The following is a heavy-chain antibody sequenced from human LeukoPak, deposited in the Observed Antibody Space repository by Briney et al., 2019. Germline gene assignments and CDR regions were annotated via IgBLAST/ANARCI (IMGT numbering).Heavy chain of an antibody. CDR3: ARGSTYYYGSGYPTGWFDP. V-gene: IGHV3-48*03. D-gene: IGHD3-10*01. CDR2: ISSSGSTI. Sequence: PGGSLRLSCAASGFTFSSYEMNWVSQAPGKGLEWVSYISSSGSTIYYADSVKGRFSISRDNAKNSLYLQMNSLRAEDTAVYYCARGSTYYYGSGYPTGWFDPWGQGTLVTVSS. J-gene: IGHJ5*02. CDR1: GFTFSSYE.